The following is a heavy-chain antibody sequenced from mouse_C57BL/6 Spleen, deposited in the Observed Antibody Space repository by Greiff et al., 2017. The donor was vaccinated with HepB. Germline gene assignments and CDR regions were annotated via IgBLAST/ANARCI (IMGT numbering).Heavy chain of an antibody. CDR1: GYTFTSYW. V-gene: IGHV1-53*01. J-gene: IGHJ4*01. D-gene: IGHD1-1*01. Sequence: QVQLQQPGTELVKPGASVKLSCKASGYTFTSYWMHWVKQRPGQGLEWIGNINPSNGGTNYNEKFKGKATLTVDNSSSTAYLQLSSLTSEDSAVYYCNFGSSSYYYAMDYWGQGTSVTVSA. CDR3: NFGSSSYYYAMDY. CDR2: INPSNGGT.